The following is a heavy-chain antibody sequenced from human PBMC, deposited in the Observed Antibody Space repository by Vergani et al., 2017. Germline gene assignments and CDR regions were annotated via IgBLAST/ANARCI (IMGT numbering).Heavy chain of an antibody. CDR2: IYYSGST. Sequence: QLQLQESDPGLVKPSETLSLTCTVSGGPIRSTFYYWGWIRQPPGKGLEWIGTIYYSGSTYYNPSLKSRVTISVDTSKNQFSLKLNSVTAADTAVYYCARHKEQLVPGNYYYYYYMDVWGKGTTVTVSS. CDR1: GGPIRSTFYY. J-gene: IGHJ6*03. CDR3: ARHKEQLVPGNYYYYYYMDV. D-gene: IGHD6-13*01. V-gene: IGHV4-39*01.